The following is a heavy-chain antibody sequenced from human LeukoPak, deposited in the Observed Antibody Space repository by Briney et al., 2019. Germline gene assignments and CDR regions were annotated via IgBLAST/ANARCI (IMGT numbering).Heavy chain of an antibody. CDR2: IYHSGST. Sequence: SSETLSLTCAVSGYSISSGYYWGWIRQPPGKGLEWIGSIYHSGSTYYNPSLKSRVTISVDTSKNQFSLKLSSVTAEDTAVYYCARNPPFIAARPYYFDYWGQGTLVTVSS. CDR3: ARNPPFIAARPYYFDY. CDR1: GYSISSGYY. D-gene: IGHD6-6*01. V-gene: IGHV4-38-2*01. J-gene: IGHJ4*02.